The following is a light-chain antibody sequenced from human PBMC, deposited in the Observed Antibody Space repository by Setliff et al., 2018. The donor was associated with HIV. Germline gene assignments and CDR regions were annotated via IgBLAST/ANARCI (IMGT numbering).Light chain of an antibody. Sequence: GGRVTISCSGSSSNIGSIYVSWYQQFPGRAPKLLIYENNKRLSGIPDRFSGSKSGTSATLGITGLQTGDEADYYCGTWDTSLSSWVFGGGTKVTVL. CDR2: ENN. CDR1: SSNIGSIY. CDR3: GTWDTSLSSWV. J-gene: IGLJ3*02. V-gene: IGLV1-51*02.